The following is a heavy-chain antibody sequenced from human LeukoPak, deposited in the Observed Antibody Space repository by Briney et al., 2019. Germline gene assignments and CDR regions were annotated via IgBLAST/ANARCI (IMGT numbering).Heavy chain of an antibody. D-gene: IGHD3-22*01. J-gene: IGHJ4*02. V-gene: IGHV1-69*05. Sequence: SVKVSCKASGGTFSSYAISWVRQAPGQGLEWMGRIIPIFGTANYAQKFQGRVTITTDESTSTAYMELSSLRSEDTAVYYCAGGLDYYDSSGYYPIDYWGQGTLVTVSS. CDR2: IIPIFGTA. CDR1: GGTFSSYA. CDR3: AGGLDYYDSSGYYPIDY.